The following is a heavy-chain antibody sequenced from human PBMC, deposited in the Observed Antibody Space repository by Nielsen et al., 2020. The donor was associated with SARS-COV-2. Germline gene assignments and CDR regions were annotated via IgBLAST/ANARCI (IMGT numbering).Heavy chain of an antibody. J-gene: IGHJ2*01. Sequence: SETLSLTCAVSGGSVSSNDWWTWVRQSPGKGLEWIGYIHYTGSTYYNPSLTSRVTISVDTSKNQFSLNVRSAAAADTAVYYCARVEASGSWYFDLWGRGTLVTVSS. CDR2: IHYTGST. D-gene: IGHD1-1*01. V-gene: IGHV4-30-4*01. CDR3: ARVEASGSWYFDL. CDR1: GGSVSSNDW.